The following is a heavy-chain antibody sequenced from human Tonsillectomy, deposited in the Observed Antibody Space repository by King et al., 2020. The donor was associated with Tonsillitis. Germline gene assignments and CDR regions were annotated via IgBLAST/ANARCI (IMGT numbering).Heavy chain of an antibody. V-gene: IGHV3-9*01. Sequence: VQLVESGGGLVQPGRSLRLSCAASGFTFDDYAMHWVRQAPGKGLEWFSGISWSSGSIDYADSVKGRFTISRDNAKNSLYLQMNSLRAEDTAFYYCAKDSDYYDSSGSHYFDYWGQGTLVTVSS. CDR2: ISWSSGSI. D-gene: IGHD3-22*01. CDR1: GFTFDDYA. J-gene: IGHJ4*02. CDR3: AKDSDYYDSSGSHYFDY.